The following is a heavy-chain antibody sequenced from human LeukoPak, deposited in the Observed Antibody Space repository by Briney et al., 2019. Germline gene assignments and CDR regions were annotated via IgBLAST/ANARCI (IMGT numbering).Heavy chain of an antibody. V-gene: IGHV1-18*01. D-gene: IGHD1-26*01. J-gene: IGHJ6*03. CDR2: ISAYNGNT. CDR1: GYTFTSYG. Sequence: GASVKVSCKASGYTFTSYGISWVRQAPGQGLEWMGWISAYNGNTNYAQKLQGRVTMTTDTSTSTAYMELRSLRSDDTAVYYCARAVGATGDYYYMDVWGKGTTVTVSS. CDR3: ARAVGATGDYYYMDV.